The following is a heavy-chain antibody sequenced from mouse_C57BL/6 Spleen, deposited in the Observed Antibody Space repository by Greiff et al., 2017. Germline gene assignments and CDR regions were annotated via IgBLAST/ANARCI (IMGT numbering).Heavy chain of an antibody. CDR1: GFTFTDYY. CDR3: ARSLDSSGYVEGYYFDY. V-gene: IGHV7-3*01. D-gene: IGHD3-2*02. CDR2: IRNKANGYTT. J-gene: IGHJ2*01. Sequence: EVHLVESGGGLVQPGGSLSLSCAASGFTFTDYYMSWVRQPPGKALEWLGFIRNKANGYTTEYSASVKGRFTISRDNSQSILYLQMNALRAEDSATYYCARSLDSSGYVEGYYFDYWGQGTTLTVSS.